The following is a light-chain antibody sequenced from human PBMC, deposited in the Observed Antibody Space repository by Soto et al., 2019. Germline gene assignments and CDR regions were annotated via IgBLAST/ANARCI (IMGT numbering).Light chain of an antibody. Sequence: QSVLTQPPSASGTPGQRVTISCSGSSSNIGGNTVNWYQQLPGTAPKLLIYSNYQRPSGVPDRFSGSKSGTSASLAISGLQSEDEADYYCAAWDDNLNGPGYVFGTGTKVTLL. J-gene: IGLJ1*01. CDR1: SSNIGGNT. V-gene: IGLV1-44*01. CDR2: SNY. CDR3: AAWDDNLNGPGYV.